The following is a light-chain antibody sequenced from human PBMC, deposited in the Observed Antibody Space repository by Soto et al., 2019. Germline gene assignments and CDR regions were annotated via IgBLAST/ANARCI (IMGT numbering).Light chain of an antibody. J-gene: IGKJ4*01. CDR3: QQYNNWPLT. V-gene: IGKV3-15*01. CDR1: QSVSSN. CDR2: GAS. Sequence: EIVMTQSPATLSVSPGERATLSCRTSQSVSSNLAWYQQNPGQAPRLLIYGASTRATGIPARFSGSGSGTEFTLTNSSLQSEDFAVYYRQQYNNWPLTFGGGTKVEIK.